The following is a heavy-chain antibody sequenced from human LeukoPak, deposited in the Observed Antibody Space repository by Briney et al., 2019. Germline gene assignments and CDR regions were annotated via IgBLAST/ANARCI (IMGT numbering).Heavy chain of an antibody. CDR2: IYPGDSDT. Sequence: GESLKISCKGSGYSFTSYWIGWVRQVPGKGLEWMGIIYPGDSDTRYSPSFQGQVTISADKSISTAYLQWSSLKASDTAMYYCARTVTTQGDAFDIWGQGTMVTVSS. V-gene: IGHV5-51*01. D-gene: IGHD4-17*01. J-gene: IGHJ3*02. CDR3: ARTVTTQGDAFDI. CDR1: GYSFTSYW.